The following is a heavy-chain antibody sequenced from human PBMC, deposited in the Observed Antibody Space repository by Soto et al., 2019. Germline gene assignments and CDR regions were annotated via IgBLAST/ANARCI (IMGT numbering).Heavy chain of an antibody. V-gene: IGHV3-74*01. CDR2: INSDGSGT. Sequence: EVQLVESGGGLVQPGGSLRLCCAASGFTFSSYWIHWVRQVPGKGLVWVSRINSDGSGTIYADSVKGRFTISRDNAKNTLYLQMSSLRAEDTAVYYCARGSGYHLIDPWGQGTLVTVSS. CDR3: ARGSGYHLIDP. CDR1: GFTFSSYW. J-gene: IGHJ5*02. D-gene: IGHD3-3*01.